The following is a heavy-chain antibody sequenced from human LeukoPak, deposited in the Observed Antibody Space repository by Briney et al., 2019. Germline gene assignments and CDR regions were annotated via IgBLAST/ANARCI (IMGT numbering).Heavy chain of an antibody. J-gene: IGHJ4*02. CDR2: ISGSGDTT. D-gene: IGHD1-26*01. V-gene: IGHV3-23*01. Sequence: ETLSLTCTVSGGSISSGGYYWSWVRQAPGKGLEWVSTISGSGDTTYYADSVKGRFTISRDNSKNTLYLQMNSLRAEDTAVYYCAKSPALRSILGATLPSYFDYWGQGTLVTVSS. CDR3: AKSPALRSILGATLPSYFDY. CDR1: GGSISSGGYY.